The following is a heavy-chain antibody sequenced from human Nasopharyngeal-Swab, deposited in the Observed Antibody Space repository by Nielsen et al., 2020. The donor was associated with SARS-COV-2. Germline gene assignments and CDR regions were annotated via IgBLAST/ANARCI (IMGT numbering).Heavy chain of an antibody. CDR1: GFSITYRF. CDR2: ITPSNGNA. D-gene: IGHD2-8*01. CDR3: ASGQCINGVCNPTDGLDV. Sequence: SVKVSCTASGFSITYRFLHWMRQAPGQALEWMGWITPSNGNAKYAQKFQGRVSITRDGSRTTASLELSSLRPDDTAMYFCASGQCINGVCNPTDGLDVWGQGTSVTVSS. V-gene: IGHV1-45*02. J-gene: IGHJ6*02.